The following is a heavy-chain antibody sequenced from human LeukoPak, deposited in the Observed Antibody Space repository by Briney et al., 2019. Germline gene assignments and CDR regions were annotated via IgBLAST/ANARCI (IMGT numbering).Heavy chain of an antibody. D-gene: IGHD2-2*01. CDR1: GFPFSNYA. CDR2: ISNSGSTV. CDR3: APRPRYCSSTSCP. J-gene: IGHJ5*02. Sequence: GGSLRLSCSASGFPFSNYAMNWVRQAPGKGLEWISYISNSGSTVYYADSVKGRFTISRHNAKNSLYLQMKSLRAEDTAFYCSAPRPRYCSSTSCPWGQGTLVTVPS. V-gene: IGHV3-48*03.